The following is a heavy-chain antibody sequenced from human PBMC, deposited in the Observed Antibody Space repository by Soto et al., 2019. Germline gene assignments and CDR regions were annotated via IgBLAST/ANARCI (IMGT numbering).Heavy chain of an antibody. V-gene: IGHV3-30*04. CDR1: GFTFSSYA. CDR2: ISYDGSNK. Sequence: GGSLRLSCAASGFTFSSYAMHWVRQAPGKGLEWVAVISYDGSNKYYADSVKGRFTIPRDNSKNTLYLQMNSLRAEDTAVYYCARDSKGYCSSTSCSWDAFDIWGQGTMVTVSS. J-gene: IGHJ3*02. CDR3: ARDSKGYCSSTSCSWDAFDI. D-gene: IGHD2-2*01.